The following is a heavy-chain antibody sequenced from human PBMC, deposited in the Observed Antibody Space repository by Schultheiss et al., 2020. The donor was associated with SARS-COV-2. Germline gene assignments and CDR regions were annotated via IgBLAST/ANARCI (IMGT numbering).Heavy chain of an antibody. J-gene: IGHJ4*02. D-gene: IGHD6-6*01. V-gene: IGHV4-34*10. Sequence: SETLSLTCAVYVGSISGSFWSWIRQPPGEELEWVGESSHSGSTNYNPSHKRRVTMSVDTSKNQFSLKLSSVTAADTAVYYCAKGSSDYWGQGTLVTVSS. CDR2: SSHSGST. CDR3: AKGSSDY. CDR1: VGSISGSF.